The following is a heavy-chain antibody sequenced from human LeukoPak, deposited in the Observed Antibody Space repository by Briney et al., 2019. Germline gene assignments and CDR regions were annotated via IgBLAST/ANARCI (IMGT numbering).Heavy chain of an antibody. CDR3: ARAACSSTSCYAGYYYGMDV. D-gene: IGHD2-2*01. CDR1: GDSISSGGSY. V-gene: IGHV4-31*03. Sequence: SETLSLTCTVSGDSISSGGSYWSWTRQHPGEGLEWIGYIDYSGTTNYNPSLKSRVTISVDTSKNQFSLKLSSVTAADTAVYYCARAACSSTSCYAGYYYGMDVWGQGTTVTVSS. J-gene: IGHJ6*02. CDR2: IDYSGTT.